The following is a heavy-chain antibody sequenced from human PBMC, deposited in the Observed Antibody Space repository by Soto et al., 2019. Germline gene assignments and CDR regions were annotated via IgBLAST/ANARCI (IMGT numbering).Heavy chain of an antibody. CDR2: INHIGST. D-gene: IGHD6-13*01. CDR3: AREGSSDPFDY. Sequence: SETPSPTCAVYGPYFSCYHGSWLRQPPGKGLEWIGEINHIGSTNYNPSLKSRVTISVGTSKNQFSLKLSSVTAADTAVYYCAREGSSDPFDYWGQGTLVTVSS. J-gene: IGHJ4*02. V-gene: IGHV4-34*01. CDR1: GPYFSCYH.